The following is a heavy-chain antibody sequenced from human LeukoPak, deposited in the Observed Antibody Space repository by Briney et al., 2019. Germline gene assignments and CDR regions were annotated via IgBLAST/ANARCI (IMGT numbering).Heavy chain of an antibody. CDR2: INPNSGGT. Sequence: ASVKVSCKASGYTFTGYYMHWVRQAPGQGLEWVGWINPNSGGTNYAQKFQGRVTMTRDTSISTAYMELSRLRSDDTAVYYCARVDCSGGSCYSEFDYWGQGTLVTVSS. CDR3: ARVDCSGGSCYSEFDY. CDR1: GYTFTGYY. J-gene: IGHJ4*02. V-gene: IGHV1-2*02. D-gene: IGHD2-15*01.